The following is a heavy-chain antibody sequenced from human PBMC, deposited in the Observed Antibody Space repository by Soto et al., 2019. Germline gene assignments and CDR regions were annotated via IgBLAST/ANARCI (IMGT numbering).Heavy chain of an antibody. CDR2: IYPGDSDT. CDR1: GYSFTSYW. CDR3: ARLPGGIVVVTAEYYFDY. Sequence: GESLKISCKGSGYSFTSYWIGWVRQMPGKGLEWMGIIYPGDSDTRYSPSFQGQVTISADKSISTAYLQWSSLKASDTAMYYCARLPGGIVVVTAEYYFDYWGQGXLVTVSS. J-gene: IGHJ4*02. V-gene: IGHV5-51*01. D-gene: IGHD2-21*02.